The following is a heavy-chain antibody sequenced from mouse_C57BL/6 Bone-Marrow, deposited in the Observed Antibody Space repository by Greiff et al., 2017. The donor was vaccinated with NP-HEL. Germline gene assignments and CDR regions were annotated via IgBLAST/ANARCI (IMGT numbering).Heavy chain of an antibody. CDR2: ISYDGSN. V-gene: IGHV3-6*01. CDR1: GYSITSGYY. D-gene: IGHD1-1*01. CDR3: ARESFITTAYYFDY. Sequence: DVKLVESGPGLVKPSQSLSLTCSVTGYSITSGYYWNWIRQFPGNKLEWMGYISYDGSNNSNPSLKNRISITRDTSKNQFFLKLNSVTTEDTATYYCARESFITTAYYFDYWGQGTTLTVSS. J-gene: IGHJ2*01.